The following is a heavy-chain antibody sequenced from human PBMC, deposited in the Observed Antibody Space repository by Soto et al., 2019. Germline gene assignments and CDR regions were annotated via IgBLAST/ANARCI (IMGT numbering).Heavy chain of an antibody. CDR1: GFTFSSYG. CDR3: AKGLGGYSSSWYLGYFQH. CDR2: ISYDGSNK. J-gene: IGHJ1*01. Sequence: QVQLVESGGGVVQPGRSLRLSCAASGFTFSSYGMHWVRQAPGKGLEWVAVISYDGSNKYYADSVKGRFTISRDNSKNTLYLQMNSLRAVDTAVYYCAKGLGGYSSSWYLGYFQHWGQGTLVTVSS. D-gene: IGHD6-13*01. V-gene: IGHV3-30*18.